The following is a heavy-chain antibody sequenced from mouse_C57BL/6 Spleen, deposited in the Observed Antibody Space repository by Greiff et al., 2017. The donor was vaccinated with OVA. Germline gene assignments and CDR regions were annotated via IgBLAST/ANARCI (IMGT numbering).Heavy chain of an antibody. D-gene: IGHD2-3*01. CDR3: ARFDGFLYYCDY. V-gene: IGHV1-81*01. CDR2: IYPRSGNT. CDR1: GYTFTSYG. J-gene: IGHJ2*01. Sequence: QVQLQQSGAELARPGASVKLSCKASGYTFTSYGISWVKQRTGQGLEWIGEIYPRSGNTYYNEKFKGKATLTADKSSSTAYMELRSLTSEDSADYFCARFDGFLYYCDYWGQGTTLTVSS.